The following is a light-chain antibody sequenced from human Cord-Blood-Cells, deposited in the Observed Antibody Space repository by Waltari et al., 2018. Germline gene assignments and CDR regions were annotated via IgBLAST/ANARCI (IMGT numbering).Light chain of an antibody. V-gene: IGKV4-1*01. J-gene: IGKJ1*01. CDR1: QSVLYSSNKKNY. Sequence: DIVMTQSPDSLAVSLGERATINCKSSQSVLYSSNKKNYLAWYQQKPGQPPKLLIYWASTRESGVPDRFSGSGSGTDFTLTISSLQAEDVAVYYCQQYYSLWTFGQGTKVEIK. CDR3: QQYYSLWT. CDR2: WAS.